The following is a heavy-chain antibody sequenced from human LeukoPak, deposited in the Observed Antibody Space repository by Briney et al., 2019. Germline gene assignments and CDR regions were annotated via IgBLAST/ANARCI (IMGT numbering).Heavy chain of an antibody. J-gene: IGHJ3*01. D-gene: IGHD5-12*01. Sequence: GGSLRLSCAASGFTFRSFWIHWVRQAPGKGLLWVGRINNDGTDTIYADSVKGRFTVSRDNAKNALYLQMNSLRVEDTAVYFCARGGFSHGFDVWGQGTVVTVSS. CDR3: ARGGFSHGFDV. V-gene: IGHV3-74*01. CDR2: INNDGTDT. CDR1: GFTFRSFW.